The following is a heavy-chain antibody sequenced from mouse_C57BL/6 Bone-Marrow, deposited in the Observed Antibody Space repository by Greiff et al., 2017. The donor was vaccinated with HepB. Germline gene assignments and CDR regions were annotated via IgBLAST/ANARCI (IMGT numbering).Heavy chain of an antibody. D-gene: IGHD2-2*01. Sequence: QVQLKESGAELARPGASVKLSCKASGYTFTSYGISWVKQRTGQGLEWIGEIYPRSGNTYYNEKFKGKATLTADKSSSTAYMELRSLTSEDSAVYFCARGRGTMVTDYWGQGTTLTVSS. CDR3: ARGRGTMVTDY. CDR1: GYTFTSYG. V-gene: IGHV1-81*01. J-gene: IGHJ2*01. CDR2: IYPRSGNT.